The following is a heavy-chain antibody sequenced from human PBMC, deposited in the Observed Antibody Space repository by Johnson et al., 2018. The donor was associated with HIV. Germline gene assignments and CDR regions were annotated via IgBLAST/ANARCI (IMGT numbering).Heavy chain of an antibody. D-gene: IGHD6-19*01. CDR2: IKYDGRNA. CDR3: ASGYSSAWYAVDAFDI. CDR1: GFSFSNFG. J-gene: IGHJ3*02. V-gene: IGHV3-33*05. Sequence: QVQLVESGGGVVQRGGSLRLSCAASGFSFSNFGIHWVRQAPGKGLEWVAFIKYDGRNAYYADSVTGRFTISRDNSKNTLYLQMNSLRAEDTAVYYCASGYSSAWYAVDAFDIWGQGTMVTVSS.